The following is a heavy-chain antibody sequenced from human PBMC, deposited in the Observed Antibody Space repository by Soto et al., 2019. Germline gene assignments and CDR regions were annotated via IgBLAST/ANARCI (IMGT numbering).Heavy chain of an antibody. CDR3: ARAMGSGGNYDF. D-gene: IGHD5-18*01. CDR2: IYPGDSDT. V-gene: IGHV5-51*01. CDR1: GYGFSNYW. Sequence: PGESLKISCKGSGYGFSNYWIAWVRQMAGKGLECMGIIYPGDSDTRYSPSFQGQVTMSADKSIRTAYLQWSSLKASDSATYYCARAMGSGGNYDFWGQGTSVTVSS. J-gene: IGHJ4*02.